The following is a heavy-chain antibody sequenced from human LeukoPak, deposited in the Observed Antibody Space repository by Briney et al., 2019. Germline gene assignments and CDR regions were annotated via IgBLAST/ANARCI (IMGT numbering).Heavy chain of an antibody. CDR2: IHYSGST. CDR3: ARVGATQNLVFFDY. J-gene: IGHJ4*02. CDR1: GGAISTSTFY. Sequence: PSETLSLTCTVSGGAISTSTFYWGWVRQPPGKGLEWIGTIHYSGSTYYNPSLKSRVTISQDTSKNQFFLKLTSVTAADSAVYYCARVGATQNLVFFDYWGQGILVTVSS. V-gene: IGHV4-39*07. D-gene: IGHD1-26*01.